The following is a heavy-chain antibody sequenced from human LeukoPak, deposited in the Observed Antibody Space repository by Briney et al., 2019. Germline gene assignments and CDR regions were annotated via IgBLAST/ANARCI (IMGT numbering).Heavy chain of an antibody. Sequence: GGSLRLSCAASGFTVSSNYMNWARQAPGKGLEWVASINHNGNVNYYVDSVKGRFTISRDNAKNSLYLQMSNLRAEDTAVYFCARGGGLDVWGQGATVTVSS. CDR2: INHNGNVN. CDR3: ARGGGLDV. V-gene: IGHV3-7*03. D-gene: IGHD3-16*01. J-gene: IGHJ6*02. CDR1: GFTVSSNY.